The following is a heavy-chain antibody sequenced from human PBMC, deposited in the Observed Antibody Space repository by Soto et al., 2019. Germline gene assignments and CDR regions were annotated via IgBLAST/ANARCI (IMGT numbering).Heavy chain of an antibody. V-gene: IGHV4-39*01. CDR1: GGSISSSSYY. CDR2: IYYSGST. Sequence: SETLSLTCTVSGGSISSSSYYWGWIRQPPGKGLEWIGSIYYSGSTYYNPSLKSRVTISVDTSKNQFSLKLSSVTAADTAVYYCARRRGSGSYPYYYYYYGMDVWGQGTTVTVSS. J-gene: IGHJ6*02. CDR3: ARRRGSGSYPYYYYYYGMDV. D-gene: IGHD3-10*01.